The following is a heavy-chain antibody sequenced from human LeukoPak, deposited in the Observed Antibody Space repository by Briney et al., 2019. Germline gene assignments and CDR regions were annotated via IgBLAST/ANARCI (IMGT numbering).Heavy chain of an antibody. J-gene: IGHJ4*02. CDR1: GFIFSSYA. Sequence: GGSLRLSCAASGFIFSSYAMSWVRQAPGKGLEWVSAISGSGGSTYYADSVKGRLTISRDNSKNTLYLQMNSLRVEDTAVYYCAKGALVVVITPLDYWGQGTLVTVSS. CDR2: ISGSGGST. D-gene: IGHD3-22*01. V-gene: IGHV3-23*01. CDR3: AKGALVVVITPLDY.